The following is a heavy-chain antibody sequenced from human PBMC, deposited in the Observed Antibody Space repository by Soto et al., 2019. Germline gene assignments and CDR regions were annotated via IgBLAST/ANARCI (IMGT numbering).Heavy chain of an antibody. CDR2: ISYDGSSY. J-gene: IGHJ3*02. D-gene: IGHD3-3*01. CDR1: GFTFSTYA. CDR3: ARTYYDFWNGFPFEGFEI. Sequence: QVQLVESGGGVVQPGRSLRLSCAASGFTFSTYAMHWVRQAPGKGLEWVAVISYDGSSYSYADSVKGRFTISRDNSKNTLYRQMNSLRGEETAVYSCARTYYDFWNGFPFEGFEIWGQGTMVTVSS. V-gene: IGHV3-30-3*01.